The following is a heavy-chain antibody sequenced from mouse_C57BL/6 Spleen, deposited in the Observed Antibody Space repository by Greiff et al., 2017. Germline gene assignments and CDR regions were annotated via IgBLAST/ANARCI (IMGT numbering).Heavy chain of an antibody. CDR3: AGEPDY. V-gene: IGHV1-59*01. J-gene: IGHJ2*01. CDR2: IDPSDSYT. CDR1: GYTFTSYW. Sequence: QVHVKQPGAELVRPGTSVKLSCKASGYTFTSYWMHWVKQRPGQGLEWIGVIDPSDSYTNYNQKFKGKATLTVDTSSSTAYMQLSSLTSEDSAVYYCAGEPDYWGQGTTLTVSS.